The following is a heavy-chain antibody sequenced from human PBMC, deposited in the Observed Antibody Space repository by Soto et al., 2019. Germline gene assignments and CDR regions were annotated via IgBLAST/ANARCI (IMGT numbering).Heavy chain of an antibody. Sequence: GASVKVSCKASGYTFTSYGISWVRQAPGQGLEWMGWISAYNGNTNYAQKLQGRVTMTTDTSTSTAYMELRSLRSDDTAVYYCATETLNSSSWYSPFHRRYYYYYYGMDVWGQGTTVTVSS. D-gene: IGHD6-13*01. CDR1: GYTFTSYG. J-gene: IGHJ6*02. CDR2: ISAYNGNT. V-gene: IGHV1-18*01. CDR3: ATETLNSSSWYSPFHRRYYYYYYGMDV.